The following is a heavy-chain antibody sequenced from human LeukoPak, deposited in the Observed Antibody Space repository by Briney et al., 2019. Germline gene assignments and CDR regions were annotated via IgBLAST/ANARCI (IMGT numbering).Heavy chain of an antibody. CDR1: GYTFTSYG. CDR2: INPNSGGT. CDR3: ARYEYSSSSGDNWFEP. D-gene: IGHD6-6*01. J-gene: IGHJ5*02. V-gene: IGHV1-2*06. Sequence: ASVKVSCKASGYTFTSYGISWVRQAPGQGLEWMGRINPNSGGTNYAQKFQGRVTMTRDTSISTAYMELSRLRSDDTAVYYCARYEYSSSSGDNWFEPWGQGTLVTVSS.